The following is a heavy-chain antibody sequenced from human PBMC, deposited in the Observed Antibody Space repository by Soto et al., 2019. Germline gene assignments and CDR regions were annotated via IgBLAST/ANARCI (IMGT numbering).Heavy chain of an antibody. Sequence: ASVKVSCKTSVYTFTNYAIHWVRQAPGQSLEWMGYINTGNGNTKYSQNFQGRVTVTRDTSANTAYMDLSSVTFEDTAVYFCVRDGLGGNSERYFNPWGQGTLVTVSS. V-gene: IGHV1-3*04. CDR3: VRDGLGGNSERYFNP. CDR1: VYTFTNYA. CDR2: INTGNGNT. J-gene: IGHJ5*02. D-gene: IGHD2-21*01.